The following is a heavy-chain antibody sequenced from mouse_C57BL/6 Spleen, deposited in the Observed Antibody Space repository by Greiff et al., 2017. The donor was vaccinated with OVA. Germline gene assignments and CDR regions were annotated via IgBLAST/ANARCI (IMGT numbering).Heavy chain of an antibody. Sequence: VQLQQPGAELVMPGASVKLSCKASGYTFTSYWMHWVKQRPGQGLEWIGEIDPSDSYTNYNQKFKGKSTLTVDKSSSTAYMQLSSLTSEDSAVYYCARYYYGSSYSYDFDYWGQGTTLTVSS. V-gene: IGHV1-69*01. CDR2: IDPSDSYT. D-gene: IGHD1-1*01. J-gene: IGHJ2*01. CDR1: GYTFTSYW. CDR3: ARYYYGSSYSYDFDY.